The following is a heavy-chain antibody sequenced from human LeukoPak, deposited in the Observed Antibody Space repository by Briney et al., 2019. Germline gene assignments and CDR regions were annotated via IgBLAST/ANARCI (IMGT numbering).Heavy chain of an antibody. Sequence: SVKVCCKAAGGTFSSYAISWVREAPGQGLEWMGRIIPILGIANYAQKFQGRVTITADKSTSTAYMELSSLRSEDTAVYYCARESGGIAAAGTRYWFDPWGQRTLVTVSS. CDR3: ARESGGIAAAGTRYWFDP. D-gene: IGHD6-13*01. CDR2: IIPILGIA. V-gene: IGHV1-69*04. CDR1: GGTFSSYA. J-gene: IGHJ5*02.